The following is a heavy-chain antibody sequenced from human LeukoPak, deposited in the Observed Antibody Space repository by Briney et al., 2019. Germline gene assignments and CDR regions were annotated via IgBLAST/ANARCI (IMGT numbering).Heavy chain of an antibody. Sequence: PGGSLRLSCVALGFTFSSYSLAWVRQSPGKGLRWVSIIAGNHSPTFYADFVEDRFTTSRDNSRNMGYQQMNILRIEASIFYCCAIGATRATRHFDVWGRGTLVTVPS. J-gene: IGHJ2*01. CDR3: AIGATRATRHFDV. V-gene: IGHV3-23*01. D-gene: IGHD2-2*01. CDR1: GFTFSSYS. CDR2: IAGNHSPT.